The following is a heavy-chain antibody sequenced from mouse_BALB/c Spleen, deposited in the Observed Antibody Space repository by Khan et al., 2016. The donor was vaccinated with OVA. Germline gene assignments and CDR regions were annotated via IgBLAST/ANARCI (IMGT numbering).Heavy chain of an antibody. CDR2: ISTHYGNV. Sequence: QVRLQQSGPELVRPGVSVKISCKGSGYTFTDYAMHWVKQSHAKSLEWIGVISTHYGNVDSNQKFKGKATMTVDKSSNTAYMELARFTSEDPAIYYCARGGGNDRFAYWGQGTLVTVSA. CDR3: ARGGGNDRFAY. V-gene: IGHV1S137*01. CDR1: GYTFTDYA. J-gene: IGHJ3*01. D-gene: IGHD2-2*01.